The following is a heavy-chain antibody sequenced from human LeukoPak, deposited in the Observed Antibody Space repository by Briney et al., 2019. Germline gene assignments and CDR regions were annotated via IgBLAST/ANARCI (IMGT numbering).Heavy chain of an antibody. CDR2: IYYSGST. D-gene: IGHD5-12*01. CDR3: ARVPGESGGYDLDEWHDY. Sequence: PSETLSLTCTVSGGSISSGDYYWSWIRQPPGKGLEWIEYIYYSGSTYYNPSLKSRVTISVDTSKNQFSLKLSSVAAADTAVYYCARVPGESGGYDLDEWHDYWGQGTLVTVSS. J-gene: IGHJ4*02. V-gene: IGHV4-30-4*08. CDR1: GGSISSGDYY.